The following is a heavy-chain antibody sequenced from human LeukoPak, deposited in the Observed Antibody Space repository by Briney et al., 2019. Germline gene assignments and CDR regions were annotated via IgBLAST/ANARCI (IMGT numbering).Heavy chain of an antibody. CDR2: IYYIGST. CDR1: GGSISGYY. V-gene: IGHV4-59*01. Sequence: SETLSLTCTVSGGSISGYYWSWIRQPPGKGLEWIGYIYYIGSTNYNPSLKSRVTTSVDSSRNQFSLNLSSVTAADTAVYYCARDRRSSSSEFDFDYWGQGTLVTVSS. J-gene: IGHJ4*02. CDR3: ARDRRSSSSEFDFDY. D-gene: IGHD6-6*01.